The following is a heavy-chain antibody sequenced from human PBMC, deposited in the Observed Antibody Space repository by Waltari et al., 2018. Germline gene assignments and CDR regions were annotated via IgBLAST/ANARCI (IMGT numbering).Heavy chain of an antibody. Sequence: QLQLQESGPGLVKPSETLSLTCTVSGGSISSSSYYWGWIRQPPGKGLEWIGSIYYSGSPYYNPSLKSRVTISVDPSKNQFSLKLSSVTAADTAVYYCARSRAGTLDYWGQGTLVTVSS. J-gene: IGHJ4*02. CDR3: ARSRAGTLDY. CDR2: IYYSGSP. D-gene: IGHD6-19*01. CDR1: GGSISSSSYY. V-gene: IGHV4-39*07.